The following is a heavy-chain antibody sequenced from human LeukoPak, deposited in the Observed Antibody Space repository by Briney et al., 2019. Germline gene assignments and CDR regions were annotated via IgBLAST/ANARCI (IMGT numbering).Heavy chain of an antibody. D-gene: IGHD1-26*01. CDR2: INHRGST. Sequence: PSETLSLTCAVYGGSFSGYYWSWIRQPPGKGLEWIGEINHRGSTNYNPSLKSRVTISVDTSKNQFSLKLSSVTAADTAVYYCARVVGATQLDYWGQGTLVTVSS. CDR1: GGSFSGYY. V-gene: IGHV4-34*01. J-gene: IGHJ4*02. CDR3: ARVVGATQLDY.